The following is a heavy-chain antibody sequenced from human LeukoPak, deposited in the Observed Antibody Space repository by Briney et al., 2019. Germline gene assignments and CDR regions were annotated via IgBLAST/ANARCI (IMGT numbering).Heavy chain of an antibody. CDR2: IYPGDSDT. CDR3: ARPARGGQYRALQF. J-gene: IGHJ4*02. V-gene: IGHV5-51*01. D-gene: IGHD3-10*01. CDR1: GYDFTGFW. Sequence: GESLRIPCKGSGYDFTGFWVAWVRQMPGKGLEWMGIIYPGDSDTKYSPSFQGHVTISVDKSISTAFLQWPSLKTSDTAVYYCARPARGGQYRALQFWGRGTLVTVSS.